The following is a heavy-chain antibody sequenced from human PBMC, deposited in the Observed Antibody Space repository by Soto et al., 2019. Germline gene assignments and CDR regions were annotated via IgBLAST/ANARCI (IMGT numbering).Heavy chain of an antibody. D-gene: IGHD1-1*01. V-gene: IGHV1-69*01. CDR3: ARPRTVATTKGYDY. J-gene: IGHJ4*02. Sequence: QVQLVQSGAEVKKPGSSVKVSCKASGGTFSNYPFTWVRQAPGQGLEWMGGIIPIFGTVTYAQKFQGRLTISADESTSTAYMEMSGLTSEDTAVYYCARPRTVATTKGYDYWGQGTLVTVSS. CDR2: IIPIFGTV. CDR1: GGTFSNYP.